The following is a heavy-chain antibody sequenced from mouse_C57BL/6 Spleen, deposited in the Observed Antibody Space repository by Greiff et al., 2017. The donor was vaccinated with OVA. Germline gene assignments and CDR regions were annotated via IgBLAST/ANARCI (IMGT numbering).Heavy chain of an antibody. CDR3: ARWDYDYGWYFEV. V-gene: IGHV1-78*01. D-gene: IGHD2-4*01. Sequence: VQLQESDAELVKPGASVKISCKVSGYTFTDHTIHWMKQRPEQGLEWIGYIYPRDGSTKYNEKFKGKATLTADKSSSTAYMQLNSLTSEDSAVYFWARWDYDYGWYFEVWGTGTTVTVSS. CDR2: IYPRDGST. CDR1: GYTFTDHT. J-gene: IGHJ1*03.